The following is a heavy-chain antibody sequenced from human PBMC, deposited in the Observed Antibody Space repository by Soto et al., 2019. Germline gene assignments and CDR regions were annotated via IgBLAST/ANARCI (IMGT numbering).Heavy chain of an antibody. CDR2: INYSGTT. CDR1: GGSIIRSTDAY. V-gene: IGHV4-39*07. J-gene: IGHJ4*02. Sequence: SETLSLTCTVSGGSIIRSTDAYWGWIRQPPGEGLEWIGSINYSGTTYYNSSLKSRVTVSVDTSKNQFSLKLSSVTAADTAVYYCARGRYSGYDPYYFDYWGQGTLVTVSS. D-gene: IGHD5-12*01. CDR3: ARGRYSGYDPYYFDY.